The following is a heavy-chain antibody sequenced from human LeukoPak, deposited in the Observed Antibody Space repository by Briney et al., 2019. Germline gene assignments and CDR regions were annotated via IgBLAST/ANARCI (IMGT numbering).Heavy chain of an antibody. V-gene: IGHV4-39*01. J-gene: IGHJ4*02. D-gene: IGHD3-3*01. CDR2: IYDSGST. Sequence: PSETLSLTCTVSGGSIRSSYYYWGWIRQPPGKGLEWIGSIYDSGSTYYNPSLKSRVTISVDTSKNQFSLKLSSVTAADTAVYYCARVRGDFWSGYDYWGQGTLVTVSS. CDR1: GGSIRSSYYY. CDR3: ARVRGDFWSGYDY.